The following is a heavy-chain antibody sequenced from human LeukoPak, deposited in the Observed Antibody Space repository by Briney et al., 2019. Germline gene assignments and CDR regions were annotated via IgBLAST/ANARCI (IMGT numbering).Heavy chain of an antibody. J-gene: IGHJ4*02. CDR1: GFNFSSFV. Sequence: GGSLRLSCAASGFNFSSFVMHWVRQAPGKGLEWVAVIWYDGSNKYYADSVKGRFTISRDNSKNTLYLQMNSLRAEDTAVYYCARGPSAYPKCFDYWGQGPLVTVSS. V-gene: IGHV3-33*01. D-gene: IGHD5-12*01. CDR2: IWYDGSNK. CDR3: ARGPSAYPKCFDY.